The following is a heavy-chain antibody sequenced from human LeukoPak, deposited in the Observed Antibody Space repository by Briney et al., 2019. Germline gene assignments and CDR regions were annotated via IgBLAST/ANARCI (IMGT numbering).Heavy chain of an antibody. J-gene: IGHJ4*02. CDR3: ARDLGYSSSWYYFDY. D-gene: IGHD6-13*01. Sequence: ASEKVSCKASGYTFTSYCMHWVRQAPGQGLEWVGIINPSGGSTSYAQKFQSRVTMTRDTSTSTVYMELSSLRSEDTAVYYCARDLGYSSSWYYFDYWGQGTLVTVSS. CDR2: INPSGGST. V-gene: IGHV1-46*01. CDR1: GYTFTSYC.